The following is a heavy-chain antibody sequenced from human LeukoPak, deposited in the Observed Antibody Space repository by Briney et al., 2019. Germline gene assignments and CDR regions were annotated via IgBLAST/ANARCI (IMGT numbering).Heavy chain of an antibody. CDR1: GYTFTSYY. J-gene: IGHJ3*02. D-gene: IGHD3-22*01. CDR3: ARDAHYYDSSGSLGAFDI. CDR2: INPSGGST. V-gene: IGHV1-46*01. Sequence: GASVKVSCKASGYTFTSYYMHWVRQAPGQGLEWMGIINPSGGSTSYAQKFQGRVTMTRDTSTSTVYMELSSLRSEDTAVYYCARDAHYYDSSGSLGAFDIWGQGTMVTVSS.